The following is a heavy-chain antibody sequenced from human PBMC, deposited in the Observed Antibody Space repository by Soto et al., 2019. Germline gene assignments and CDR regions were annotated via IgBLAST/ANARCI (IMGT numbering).Heavy chain of an antibody. D-gene: IGHD2-21*02. CDR2: IYYSGST. Sequence: PSETLSLTCTVSGGSISSYYWSWIRQPPGKGLEWIGYIYYSGSTNYNPSLKSRVTISVDTSKNQFSLKLSSVTAADTAVYYCARPVAYCGGDCYSDAFDIWGQGTMVTVS. CDR1: GGSISSYY. V-gene: IGHV4-59*08. J-gene: IGHJ3*02. CDR3: ARPVAYCGGDCYSDAFDI.